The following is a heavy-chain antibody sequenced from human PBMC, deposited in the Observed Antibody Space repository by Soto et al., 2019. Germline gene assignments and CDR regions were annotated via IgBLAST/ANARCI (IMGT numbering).Heavy chain of an antibody. V-gene: IGHV3-7*05. CDR1: GFTFNNYW. CDR3: AACPRSSWFDF. Sequence: EVQLVESGGALVQPGGSLRLSCLGSGFTFNNYWMGWVRQAPGKGLEWVANIKYDSSETSYMDSVEGRFTIFRDNARNLLFMQMTSLRVEDTAMYYCAACPRSSWFDFWGQGTLVSVSA. D-gene: IGHD6-13*01. CDR2: IKYDSSET. J-gene: IGHJ4*02.